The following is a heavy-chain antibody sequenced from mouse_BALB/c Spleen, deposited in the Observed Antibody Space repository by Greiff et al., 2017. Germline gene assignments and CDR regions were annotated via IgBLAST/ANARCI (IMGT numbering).Heavy chain of an antibody. CDR2: ISSGGGST. D-gene: IGHD3-1*01. CDR3: ARHGGRATFYAMDY. V-gene: IGHV5-12-1*01. CDR1: GFAFSSYD. Sequence: EVKLMESGGGLVKPGGSLKLSCAASGFAFSSYDMSWVRQTPEKRLEWVAYISSGGGSTYYPDTVKGRFTISRDNAKNTLYLQMSSLKSEDTAMYYCARHGGRATFYAMDYWGQGTSVTVSS. J-gene: IGHJ4*01.